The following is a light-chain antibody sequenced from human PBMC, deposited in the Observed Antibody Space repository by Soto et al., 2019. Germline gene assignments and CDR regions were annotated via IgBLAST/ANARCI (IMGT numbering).Light chain of an antibody. CDR1: QTITSS. Sequence: DIVLTQSPATLSVYPVERDTTSCSPSQTITSSLAWYQQKPGQAPRLLIYGASTRATGIPPRFSGSGSGTEFTLTISSLQPEDFAVYYCQQYNNWPPWTFGQGTKVDIK. CDR2: GAS. V-gene: IGKV3-15*01. CDR3: QQYNNWPPWT. J-gene: IGKJ1*01.